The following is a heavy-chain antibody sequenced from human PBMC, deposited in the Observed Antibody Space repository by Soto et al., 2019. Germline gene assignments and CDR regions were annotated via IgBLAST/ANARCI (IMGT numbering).Heavy chain of an antibody. CDR2: INHSGST. V-gene: IGHV4-34*01. Sequence: PSETLSLTCAVYGGSFSGYYWSWIRQPPGKGLEWIGEINHSGSTNYNPSLKSRVTISVDTSKNQFSLKLSSVTAADTAVYYCARGLGNCSSTSCFGRTVNWVDPWGQGTLVTLSS. J-gene: IGHJ5*02. D-gene: IGHD2-2*01. CDR3: ARGLGNCSSTSCFGRTVNWVDP. CDR1: GGSFSGYY.